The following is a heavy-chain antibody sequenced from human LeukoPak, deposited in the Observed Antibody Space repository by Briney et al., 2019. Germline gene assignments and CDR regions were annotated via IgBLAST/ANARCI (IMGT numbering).Heavy chain of an antibody. CDR3: ARAIVGATNGLDY. CDR2: INPNSGGT. CDR1: GYTFTGYY. J-gene: IGHJ4*02. D-gene: IGHD1-26*01. V-gene: IGHV1-2*02. Sequence: GASVKVSCKASGYTFTGYYMHWVRQAPGQGLEWMGWINPNSGGTNYAQKFQGRVTMTRDTSTSTVYMELSSLRSGDTAVYYCARAIVGATNGLDYWGQGTLVTVSS.